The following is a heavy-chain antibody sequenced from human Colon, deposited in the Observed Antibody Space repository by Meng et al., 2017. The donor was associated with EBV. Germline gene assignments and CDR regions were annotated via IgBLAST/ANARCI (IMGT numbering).Heavy chain of an antibody. Sequence: QVCQYGFELNHAGAIVEVFCKAFGYTSSTYTINWFRQAHGRGLEWMGWISTNTGTPTYTQGFTGRFVFSLDTSVSTAYLQISSLKAEDTAVYYCARGGNFNPWGQGTLVTVSS. CDR2: ISTNTGTP. D-gene: IGHD2/OR15-2a*01. CDR3: ARGGNFNP. J-gene: IGHJ5*02. V-gene: IGHV7-4-1*02. CDR1: GYTSSTYT.